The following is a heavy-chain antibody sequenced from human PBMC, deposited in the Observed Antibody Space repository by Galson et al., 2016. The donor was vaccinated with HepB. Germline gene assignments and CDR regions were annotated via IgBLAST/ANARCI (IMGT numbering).Heavy chain of an antibody. D-gene: IGHD5-12*01. CDR1: RFIFRSNG. V-gene: IGHV3-30*18. CDR2: ISYDGSNK. CDR3: AKGPLPRYSGYHNFDY. J-gene: IGHJ4*02. Sequence: SLRLSCAASRFIFRSNGVHWVRQAPGKGLEWVAVISYDGSNKYYADSVKGRFTISRDNSNNTLYLLMSSLRVEDSALYYCAKGPLPRYSGYHNFDYWGQGTLVTVSS.